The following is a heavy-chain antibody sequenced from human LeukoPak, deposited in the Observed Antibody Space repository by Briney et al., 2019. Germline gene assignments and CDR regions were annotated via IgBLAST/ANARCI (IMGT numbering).Heavy chain of an antibody. J-gene: IGHJ3*02. V-gene: IGHV3-48*03. D-gene: IGHD3-16*01. CDR3: GAARQYVGAFDI. Sequence: GGSLRLSCAASGFTVSSYEFYWVRQAPGKGLEWVSYISSDGTTIKYADSVKGRLTISRDDAKRSLYLQMNGLRADDMAIYYCGAARQYVGAFDIWGQGTVVTVSS. CDR2: ISSDGTTI. CDR1: GFTVSSYE.